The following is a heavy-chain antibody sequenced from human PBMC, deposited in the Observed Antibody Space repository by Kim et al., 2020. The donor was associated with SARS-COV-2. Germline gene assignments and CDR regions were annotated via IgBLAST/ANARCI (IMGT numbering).Heavy chain of an antibody. V-gene: IGHV3-21*01. J-gene: IGHJ4*02. Sequence: GGSLRLSCAASGFTFSSYSMNWVRQAPGKGLEWVSSISSSSSYIYYADSVKGRFTISRDNAKNSLYLQMNSLRAEDTAVYYCATEYYDMLTGYYPNWGQGTLVTVSS. CDR1: GFTFSSYS. CDR2: ISSSSSYI. D-gene: IGHD3-9*01. CDR3: ATEYYDMLTGYYPN.